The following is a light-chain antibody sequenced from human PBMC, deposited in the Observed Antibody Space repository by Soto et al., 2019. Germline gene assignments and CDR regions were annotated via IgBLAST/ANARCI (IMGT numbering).Light chain of an antibody. V-gene: IGLV1-40*01. J-gene: IGLJ1*01. CDR3: QSYDSSLSGGGYV. CDR2: GNS. CDR1: SSNIGAGYD. Sequence: QSVLTQPPSVSGAPGQRVTISCTGSSSNIGAGYDVHWYQQLPGTAPKLLIYGNSNRPSGVPDRFSASKSGTSASLAITGLQAEDEADYYCQSYDSSLSGGGYVFGPGTKLTVL.